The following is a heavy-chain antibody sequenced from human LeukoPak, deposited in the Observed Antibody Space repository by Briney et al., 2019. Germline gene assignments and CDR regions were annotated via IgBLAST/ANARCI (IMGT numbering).Heavy chain of an antibody. V-gene: IGHV5-51*01. J-gene: IGHJ4*02. CDR3: ARRLRYSYGQGYYFDY. D-gene: IGHD5-18*01. CDR1: GYSFTSYW. Sequence: GESLKTSCKGAGYSFTSYWIGWVRPMPGKGLEGLGINYPGDSDNRYSPSFQSQVTISADKSISTAYLQWSSLKASDTAMYYCARRLRYSYGQGYYFDYWGQGTLVTVSS. CDR2: NYPGDSDN.